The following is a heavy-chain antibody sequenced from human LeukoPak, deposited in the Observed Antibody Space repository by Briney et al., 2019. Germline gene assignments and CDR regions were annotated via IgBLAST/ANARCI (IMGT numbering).Heavy chain of an antibody. D-gene: IGHD3-10*01. V-gene: IGHV3-23*01. Sequence: AGSLTLTCPATGCILSKYAMRWVRQAPGKGLAWVCGISGSGGSKYYVYSVKGRFTISRDNSNNTLYLHMNSLRAEDTAVYYCAKEDSKSYGAGSYYNDDCWGQGTLVTVSS. CDR3: AKEDSKSYGAGSYYNDDC. CDR1: GCILSKYA. CDR2: ISGSGGSK. J-gene: IGHJ4*02.